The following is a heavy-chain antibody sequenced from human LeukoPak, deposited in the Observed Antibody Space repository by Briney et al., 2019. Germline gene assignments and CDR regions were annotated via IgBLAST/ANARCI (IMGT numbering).Heavy chain of an antibody. D-gene: IGHD4-23*01. Sequence: PGGTLRLSCAASGFTFSSYGMSWVRQAPGKGLEWVSAISGSGGSTYYADSVKGRFTISRDNAKNTLYLQMNSLRAEDTAVYYCARDRGITPVHWFDPWGQGTLVTVSS. CDR1: GFTFSSYG. J-gene: IGHJ5*02. CDR2: ISGSGGST. V-gene: IGHV3-23*01. CDR3: ARDRGITPVHWFDP.